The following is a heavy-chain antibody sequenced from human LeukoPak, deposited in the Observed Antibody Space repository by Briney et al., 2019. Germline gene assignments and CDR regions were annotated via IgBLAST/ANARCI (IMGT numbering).Heavy chain of an antibody. V-gene: IGHV1-46*01. J-gene: IGHJ4*02. CDR2: INPSGGST. D-gene: IGHD3-22*01. Sequence: ASVKVSCMASGYTFTSYYMHWVRQAPGQGLEWMGIINPSGGSTSYAQKFQGRVTMTRDTSTSTVYMELSSLRSEDTAVYYCARDRVKYYYDSSGYLDYWGQGTLVTVSS. CDR1: GYTFTSYY. CDR3: ARDRVKYYYDSSGYLDY.